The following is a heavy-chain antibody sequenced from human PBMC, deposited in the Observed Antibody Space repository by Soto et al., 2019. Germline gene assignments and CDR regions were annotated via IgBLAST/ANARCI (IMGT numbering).Heavy chain of an antibody. J-gene: IGHJ6*02. V-gene: IGHV4-34*01. D-gene: IGHD3-10*01. CDR2: INHSGST. Sequence: PSETLSLTCAVYGGSFSGYYWSWIRQPPGKGLEWIGEINHSGSTNYNPSLKSRVTISVDTSKNQFSLKLSSVTAADTAVYYCARGCYYGSGSYFDPPYYYYYGMDVWGQGTTVTVSS. CDR1: GGSFSGYY. CDR3: ARGCYYGSGSYFDPPYYYYYGMDV.